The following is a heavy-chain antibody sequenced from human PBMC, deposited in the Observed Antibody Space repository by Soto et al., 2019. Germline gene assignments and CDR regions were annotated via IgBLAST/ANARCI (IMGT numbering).Heavy chain of an antibody. CDR1: GGSIGGYT. J-gene: IGHJ6*01. Sequence: QVQLQQWGAGLLKPSETLSLTCSVYGGSIGGYTCTWIRQAPGKGLEWIGQINHSGGTNYNSSLTSRVTISVDTTKNQCSLIVYSVTAADTAVYYCARDRQYYHFWSGNQNEGPHGMDDWGQGTRVTVSS. V-gene: IGHV4-34*02. CDR3: ARDRQYYHFWSGNQNEGPHGMDD. D-gene: IGHD3-3*02. CDR2: INHSGGT.